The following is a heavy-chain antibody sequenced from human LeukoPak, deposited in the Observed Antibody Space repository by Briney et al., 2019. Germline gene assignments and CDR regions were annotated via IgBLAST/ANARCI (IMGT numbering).Heavy chain of an antibody. CDR3: ARRPGGSGIGLYHWFDP. J-gene: IGHJ5*02. D-gene: IGHD3-10*01. CDR1: GGSFSGYY. Sequence: PSETLSLTCAVYGGSFSGYYWSWIRQPPGKGLEWIGEINHSGSTNYNPSLKSRVTISVDTSKNQFSLKLSSVTAADTAVYYCARRPGGSGIGLYHWFDPWGQGTLVTVSS. CDR2: INHSGST. V-gene: IGHV4-34*01.